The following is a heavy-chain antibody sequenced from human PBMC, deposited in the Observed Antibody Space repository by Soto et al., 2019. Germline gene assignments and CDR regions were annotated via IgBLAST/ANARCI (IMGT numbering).Heavy chain of an antibody. CDR1: GFTFSSYA. J-gene: IGHJ4*02. Sequence: EVQLLESGGGLVQPGGSLRLSCAASGFTFSSYAMSWVRQAPGKGLEWVSGISGSGGSTYYADSVKGRFTISRDNSKNTLDVQMNSLRAEDTAVYYCATHISFNWYFDYWGQGNLVTVSS. D-gene: IGHD1-1*01. V-gene: IGHV3-23*01. CDR3: ATHISFNWYFDY. CDR2: ISGSGGST.